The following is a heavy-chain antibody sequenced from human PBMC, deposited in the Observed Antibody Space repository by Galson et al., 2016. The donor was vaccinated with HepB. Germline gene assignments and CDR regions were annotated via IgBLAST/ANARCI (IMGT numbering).Heavy chain of an antibody. V-gene: IGHV3-15*01. Sequence: SLRLSCAASGFTFNKAWMSWVRQAPGKGLEWVGRIKSKSDGGTTDYAAPVKGRFSISRDDPTNTLYLQMNSLKTEDTAVYYCNTVTFSDSDDGSNYPTWGQGTLVTVSS. CDR1: GFTFNKAW. J-gene: IGHJ5*02. CDR3: NTVTFSDSDDGSNYPT. D-gene: IGHD3-22*01. CDR2: IKSKSDGGTT.